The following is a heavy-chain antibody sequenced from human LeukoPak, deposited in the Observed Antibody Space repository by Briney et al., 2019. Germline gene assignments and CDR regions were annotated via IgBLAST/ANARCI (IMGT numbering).Heavy chain of an antibody. V-gene: IGHV4-38-2*02. Sequence: PSETLSLTCTVSGYSISSGYYWGWIRQPPGKGLEWIGSIYHSGSTYYNPSLKSRVTISVDTSKNQFSLKLSSVTAADTAVYYCAREVGDGYNYNYWGQGTLVTVSS. CDR1: GYSISSGYY. CDR2: IYHSGST. J-gene: IGHJ4*02. CDR3: AREVGDGYNYNY. D-gene: IGHD5-24*01.